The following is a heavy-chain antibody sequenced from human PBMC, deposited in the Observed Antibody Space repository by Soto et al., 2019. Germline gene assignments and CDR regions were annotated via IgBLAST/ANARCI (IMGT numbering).Heavy chain of an antibody. J-gene: IGHJ6*03. V-gene: IGHV3-23*01. CDR3: AKAGYCSSATCATRYYYMDV. CDR1: ELNIRSYS. CDR2: ISGSGGST. Sequence: VGSKIHWNASSELNIRSYSMVLIRQKQGKGLEWVSAISGSGGSTYDADSVKGRFTISRDNSKNTLYLQMNSLRAEDTAVYYCAKAGYCSSATCATRYYYMDVWGKGTTVTGFS. D-gene: IGHD2-2*01.